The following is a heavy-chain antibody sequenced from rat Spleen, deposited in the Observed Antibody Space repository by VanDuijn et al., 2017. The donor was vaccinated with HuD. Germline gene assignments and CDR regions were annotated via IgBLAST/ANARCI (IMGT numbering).Heavy chain of an antibody. CDR2: IDTGGDST. CDR1: GFTFSIYY. D-gene: IGHD5-1*01. CDR3: TRKGEL. Sequence: EVQLVESDGGLVQPGRSMKLSCAASGFTFSIYYMAWVRQAPTKGLEWVASIDTGGDSTYYRDSGKGRFTISRENAKNTRYLQMDSLRSEDTATYYCTRKGELWGQGVMVTVSS. V-gene: IGHV5-25*01. J-gene: IGHJ2*01.